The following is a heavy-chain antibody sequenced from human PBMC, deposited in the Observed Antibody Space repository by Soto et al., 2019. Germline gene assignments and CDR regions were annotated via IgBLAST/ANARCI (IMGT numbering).Heavy chain of an antibody. CDR3: ATSAVYPNWFDP. CDR1: GFTFSSYG. CDR2: ISYDGSNK. V-gene: IGHV3-30*03. D-gene: IGHD2-8*01. J-gene: IGHJ5*02. Sequence: PGGSLRLSCAASGFTFSSYGMHWVRQAPGKGLEWVAVISYDGSNKYYADPVKGRFTISRDNSKNTLYLQMNSLRAEDTAVYYCATSAVYPNWFDPWGQGTLVTVSS.